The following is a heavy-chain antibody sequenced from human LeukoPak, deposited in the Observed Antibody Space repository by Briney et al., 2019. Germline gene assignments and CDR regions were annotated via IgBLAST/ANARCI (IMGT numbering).Heavy chain of an antibody. Sequence: QSGGSLRLSCAASGFIVSSNYMNWVRQAPGKGLEWVSVIYSGGSTYYADSVKGRFTISRDNSKNTLYLQMNSLRAEDTAVYYCARVSSSKLYYYYYYMDVWGKGTTVTISS. V-gene: IGHV3-53*01. CDR3: ARVSSSKLYYYYYYMDV. CDR2: IYSGGST. J-gene: IGHJ6*03. D-gene: IGHD2-15*01. CDR1: GFIVSSNY.